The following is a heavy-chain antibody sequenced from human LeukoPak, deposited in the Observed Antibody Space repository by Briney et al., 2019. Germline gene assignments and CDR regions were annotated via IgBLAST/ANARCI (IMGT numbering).Heavy chain of an antibody. D-gene: IGHD1-7*01. CDR3: ATGELGGDY. CDR2: ISRNLRPI. CDR1: GLTFGSYS. Sequence: GGSLKLSCAASGLTFGSYSMNWVRQAPGKGLEWISYISRNLRPIYYADSVKGRFTISRDNAKNSLYLQMNSLRAEDTAMYYCATGELGGDYWGQGTLVTVSS. J-gene: IGHJ4*02. V-gene: IGHV3-48*01.